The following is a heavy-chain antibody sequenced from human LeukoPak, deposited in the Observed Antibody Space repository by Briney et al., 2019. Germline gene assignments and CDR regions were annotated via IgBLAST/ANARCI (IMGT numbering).Heavy chain of an antibody. V-gene: IGHV4-59*01. D-gene: IGHD3-16*01. CDR1: GGSISSYY. J-gene: IGHJ4*02. CDR3: ARWGVGGDLDY. Sequence: PSETLSLTRTVSGGSISSYYWSWIRQPPGKGLEWIGYIYYSGSTNYNPSLKSRVTISVDTSKNQFSLKLSSVTAADTAVYYCARWGVGGDLDYWGQGTLVTVSS. CDR2: IYYSGST.